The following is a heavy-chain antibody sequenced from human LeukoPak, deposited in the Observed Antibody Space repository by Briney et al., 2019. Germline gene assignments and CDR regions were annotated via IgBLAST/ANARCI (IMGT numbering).Heavy chain of an antibody. J-gene: IGHJ4*02. CDR3: ARRRNWRIAARQEHFDY. D-gene: IGHD6-6*01. CDR2: IYHSGST. V-gene: IGHV4-38-2*02. Sequence: SETLSLTCTVSGYSISSGYYWGWIRQPPGKGLEWIGSIYHSGSTYYNPSLKSRVTISVDTSKNQFSLKLSSVTAADTAVYYCARRRNWRIAARQEHFDYWGQGTLVTVSS. CDR1: GYSISSGYY.